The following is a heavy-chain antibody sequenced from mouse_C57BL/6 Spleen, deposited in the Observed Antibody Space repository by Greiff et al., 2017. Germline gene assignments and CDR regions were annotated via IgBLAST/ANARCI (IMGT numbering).Heavy chain of an antibody. D-gene: IGHD1-1*01. CDR1: GYTFTSYW. Sequence: QVQLQQPGAELVKPGASVKLSCTASGYTFTSYWMPWVKQRPGQGLEWIGEIDPSDSYTNYNHKFKGKATLTVDTSSSTAYMQLSSLTSEDSAVYYCARSENDYVSGYWGQGTTLTVSS. CDR2: IDPSDSYT. CDR3: ARSENDYVSGY. J-gene: IGHJ2*01. V-gene: IGHV1-50*01.